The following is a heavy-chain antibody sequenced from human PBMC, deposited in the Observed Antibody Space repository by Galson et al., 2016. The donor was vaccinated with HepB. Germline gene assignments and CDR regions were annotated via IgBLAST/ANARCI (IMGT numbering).Heavy chain of an antibody. J-gene: IGHJ4*02. CDR2: MNPKSGNT. CDR3: AREIPRKQLWLRFGYFDS. Sequence: SVKVSCKASGYTFTSSDINWVRQATGQGLEWMGWMNPKSGNTGYEQKFQGRVTMTRDTSISTAYMELSSLRSEDTAVYYCAREIPRKQLWLRFGYFDSWGQGTLVTVSS. D-gene: IGHD5-18*01. V-gene: IGHV1-8*01. CDR1: GYTFTSSD.